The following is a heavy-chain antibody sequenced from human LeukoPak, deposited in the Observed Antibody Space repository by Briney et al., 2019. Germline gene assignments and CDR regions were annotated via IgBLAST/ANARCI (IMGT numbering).Heavy chain of an antibody. V-gene: IGHV3-23*01. CDR2: ISGSGGST. Sequence: GGSLRLSCAASGFTFSSYAMSWVRQAPGKGLEWVSAISGSGGSTYYADSVKGRFTISRDNSKNTLYLQMNSLRAEDTAVYYCAKPTRPYYDFWGGYYGDLRYWGQGTLVTVSS. CDR3: AKPTRPYYDFWGGYYGDLRY. J-gene: IGHJ4*02. CDR1: GFTFSSYA. D-gene: IGHD3-3*01.